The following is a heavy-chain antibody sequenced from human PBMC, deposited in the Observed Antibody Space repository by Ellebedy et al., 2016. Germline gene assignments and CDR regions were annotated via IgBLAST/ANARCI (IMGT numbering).Heavy chain of an antibody. J-gene: IGHJ4*02. CDR3: AKADERLEWLFTAFGF. CDR1: GFSFSSYG. V-gene: IGHV3-30*18. CDR2: ISYDGRNK. D-gene: IGHD3-3*01. Sequence: GGSLRLSCAASGFSFSSYGMHWVRQAPGKGLEWVAVISYDGRNKYYVDSVQGRFTISRDNSKNTLYLQMNSLRAEDTAVYYCAKADERLEWLFTAFGFWGQGTLVTVSS.